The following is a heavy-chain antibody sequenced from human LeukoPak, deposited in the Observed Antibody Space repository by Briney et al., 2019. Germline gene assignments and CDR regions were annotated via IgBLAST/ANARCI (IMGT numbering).Heavy chain of an antibody. Sequence: PGGSLRLSCAASGFTVSSNYMSWVRQAPGKGLEWVSVIYSGGSTYYSDSVKGRFTISRDNSKNTLYLQMNSLRAEDTAVYYCATHPGDTAMVTYFDYWGQGTLVTVSS. D-gene: IGHD5-18*01. V-gene: IGHV3-53*05. J-gene: IGHJ4*02. CDR1: GFTVSSNY. CDR2: IYSGGST. CDR3: ATHPGDTAMVTYFDY.